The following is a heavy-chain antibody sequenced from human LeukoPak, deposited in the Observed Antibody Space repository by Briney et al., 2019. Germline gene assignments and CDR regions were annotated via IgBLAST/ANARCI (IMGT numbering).Heavy chain of an antibody. V-gene: IGHV1-18*01. CDR2: ISANNGDT. CDR3: ARDYVYYNNGWDDTFDI. J-gene: IGHJ3*02. D-gene: IGHD1-1*01. Sequence: ASVKVSCKASGYTFTSYGVSWVRQAPGQGLEWIGWISANNGDTNYAQKVQGRVTMTTDTSTSTAYMELRSLRSDDTAVYYCARDYVYYNNGWDDTFDIWGQGTMVTVSS. CDR1: GYTFTSYG.